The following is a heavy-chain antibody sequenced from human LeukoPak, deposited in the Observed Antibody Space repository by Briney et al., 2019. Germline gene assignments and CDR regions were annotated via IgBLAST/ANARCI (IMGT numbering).Heavy chain of an antibody. J-gene: IGHJ4*02. CDR3: ARVGLSGSGSYDRFDY. V-gene: IGHV3-48*03. D-gene: IGHD3-10*01. Sequence: GGSLRLSCAASGFTFSSYEMNWVRQAPGKGLEWVSYISSSGSTIYYADSVKGRFTISRDNAKNSLYLQMNSLRAEDTAVYYCARVGLSGSGSYDRFDYWGQGTLVTVSS. CDR1: GFTFSSYE. CDR2: ISSSGSTI.